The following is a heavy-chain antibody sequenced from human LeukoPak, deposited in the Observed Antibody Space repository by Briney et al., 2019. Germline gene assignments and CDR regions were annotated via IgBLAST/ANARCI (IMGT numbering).Heavy chain of an antibody. CDR1: GFTFSSYA. CDR2: ISGSGGST. CDR3: AKAKDYDSSGYYFHYFDY. Sequence: GGSLRLSCAASGFTFSSYAMSWVRQAPGKRLEWVSAISGSGGSTYYADSVKGRFTISRDNSKNTLYLQMNSLRAEDTAVYYCAKAKDYDSSGYYFHYFDYWGQGTLVTVSS. V-gene: IGHV3-23*01. J-gene: IGHJ4*02. D-gene: IGHD3-22*01.